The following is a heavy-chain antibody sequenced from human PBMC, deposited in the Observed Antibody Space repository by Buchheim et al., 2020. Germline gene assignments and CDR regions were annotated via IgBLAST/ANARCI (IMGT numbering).Heavy chain of an antibody. Sequence: QVQLVQSGAEVKKPGSSVKVSCKASGGTFSSYAISWMRQAPGQGLEWMGGIIPIFGTSNYAQKFQGRVTITADESTSTAYMELSSLRSEDTAVYYCASGDTPTLYSGYDALDYWGQGTL. CDR2: IIPIFGTS. J-gene: IGHJ4*02. V-gene: IGHV1-69*01. D-gene: IGHD5-12*01. CDR1: GGTFSSYA. CDR3: ASGDTPTLYSGYDALDY.